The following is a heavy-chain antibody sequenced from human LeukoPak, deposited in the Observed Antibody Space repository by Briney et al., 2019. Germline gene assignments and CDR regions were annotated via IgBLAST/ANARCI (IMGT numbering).Heavy chain of an antibody. J-gene: IGHJ4*02. Sequence: PGGSLRLFCAASGGTFSSYEMNWVRQAPGKGLEWVSYISSSGSTIYYADSVKGRFTISRDNAKNSLYLQMNSLRAEDTAVYYCTRDQTPYYWGQGTLVTVSS. CDR3: TRDQTPYY. V-gene: IGHV3-48*03. CDR2: ISSSGSTI. CDR1: GGTFSSYE.